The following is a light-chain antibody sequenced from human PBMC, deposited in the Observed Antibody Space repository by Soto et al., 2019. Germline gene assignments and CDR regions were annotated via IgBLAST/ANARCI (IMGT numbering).Light chain of an antibody. CDR2: GAS. Sequence: EIVLTQSPGTLSLSPGERATLSCRASQSVSSSYLAWYQQKPGQAPRHLIYGASSRATGIPDRFSGSGSGTDFTVTISRLEPEDCAVYYGQQYGSSPPVSFGQGTKVEIK. V-gene: IGKV3-20*01. J-gene: IGKJ1*01. CDR3: QQYGSSPPVS. CDR1: QSVSSSY.